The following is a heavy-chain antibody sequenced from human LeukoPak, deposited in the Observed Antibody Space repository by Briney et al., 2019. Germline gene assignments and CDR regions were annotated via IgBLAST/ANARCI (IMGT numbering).Heavy chain of an antibody. Sequence: PGGSLRLSCAASGFTFSSYAMSWVRQAPGKGLVWVSVFTNSGGYTYYADSVKGRFTISRDNSKNTLYLQMNSLRAEDTAVYYCAKDKMSYDSGIYSYYYYYGMDVWGQGTTVTVSS. J-gene: IGHJ6*02. CDR1: GFTFSSYA. CDR3: AKDKMSYDSGIYSYYYYYGMDV. V-gene: IGHV3-23*01. D-gene: IGHD3-10*01. CDR2: FTNSGGYT.